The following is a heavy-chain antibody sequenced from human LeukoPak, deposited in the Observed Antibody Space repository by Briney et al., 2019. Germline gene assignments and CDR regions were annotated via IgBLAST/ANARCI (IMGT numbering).Heavy chain of an antibody. CDR1: GFSLSTSGVG. D-gene: IGHD3-10*01. J-gene: IGHJ4*02. CDR3: TKYVYYYGSGSSEYFDY. V-gene: IGHV2-5*02. CDR2: IYWDDDK. Sequence: SGPTLVKPTQTLTLTCTFSGFSLSTSGVGVGWIRQPPGKALEWFALIYWDDDKRYSPSLKSRLTITKDTSKNQVVLTMTNMDPVDTATYYCTKYVYYYGSGSSEYFDYWGQGTLVTVSS.